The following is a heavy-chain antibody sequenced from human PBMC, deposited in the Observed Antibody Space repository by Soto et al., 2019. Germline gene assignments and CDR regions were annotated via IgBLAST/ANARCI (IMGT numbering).Heavy chain of an antibody. CDR1: GASIRSTDYY. V-gene: IGHV4-30-4*01. D-gene: IGHD2-21*02. CDR3: VRTARQGAVAPHWFDR. CDR2: VYYTGST. J-gene: IGHJ5*02. Sequence: SETLSLTCTVSGASIRSTDYYWSWIRQAPGKGLEWIGYVYYTGSTYYNPSLMSRLTISVDTSKNQFSLKLTSVTAAETAVYYCVRTARQGAVAPHWFDRWGQGTLVTVSS.